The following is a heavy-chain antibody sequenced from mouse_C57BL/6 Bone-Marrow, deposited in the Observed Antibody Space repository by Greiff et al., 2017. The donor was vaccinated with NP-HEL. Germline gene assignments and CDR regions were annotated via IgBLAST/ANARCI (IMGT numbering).Heavy chain of an antibody. J-gene: IGHJ2*01. Sequence: QVQLQQSGPELVKPGASVKISCKASGYAFSSSWMNWVKQRPGKGLEWIGRIYPGDGDTNYNGKFKGKATLTADKSSSTAYMQLSSLTSEDSAVYFCALYGNWRFDYWGQGTTLTVSS. D-gene: IGHD2-1*01. CDR1: GYAFSSSW. V-gene: IGHV1-82*01. CDR3: ALYGNWRFDY. CDR2: IYPGDGDT.